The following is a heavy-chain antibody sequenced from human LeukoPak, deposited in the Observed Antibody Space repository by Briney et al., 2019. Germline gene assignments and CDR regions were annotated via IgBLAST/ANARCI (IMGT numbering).Heavy chain of an antibody. J-gene: IGHJ4*02. CDR1: GGTFSSYA. D-gene: IGHD1-26*01. CDR3: ARGGEWEHFDY. Sequence: SVKVSCKASGGTFSSYAISWVRQAPGQGPEWMGRIIPIFGIANYAQKFQGRVTITADKSTSTAYMELSSLRSEDTAVYYCARGGEWEHFDYWGQGTLVTVSS. V-gene: IGHV1-69*04. CDR2: IIPIFGIA.